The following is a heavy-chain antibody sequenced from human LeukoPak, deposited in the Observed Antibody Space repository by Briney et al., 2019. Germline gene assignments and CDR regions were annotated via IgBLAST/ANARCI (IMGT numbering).Heavy chain of an antibody. Sequence: GGSLRLSCAASGFTFSSYGIHWVRQAPGKGLEWVAVISYDGSNKYYADSVKGRFTISRDNSKNTLYLQMNSLRAEDTAVYYCAKEGSSGWYSWRKRDYYYYGMDVWGQGTTVTVSS. J-gene: IGHJ6*02. V-gene: IGHV3-30*18. CDR1: GFTFSSYG. CDR3: AKEGSSGWYSWRKRDYYYYGMDV. D-gene: IGHD6-19*01. CDR2: ISYDGSNK.